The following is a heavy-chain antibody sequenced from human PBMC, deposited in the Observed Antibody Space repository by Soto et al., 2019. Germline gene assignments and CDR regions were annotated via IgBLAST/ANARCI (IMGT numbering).Heavy chain of an antibody. CDR2: IIPIFGTA. J-gene: IGHJ6*02. Sequence: QVQLVQSGAEVKKPGSSVKVSCKASGGTFSSYAISWVRQAPGQGLEWMGGIIPIFGTANYAQKFQGRVTITADESTSTAYMELSSLRSEDTAVYYCARSEKSHCSSTSCYNYYYGMDVGGQCTTVTVSS. CDR3: ARSEKSHCSSTSCYNYYYGMDV. V-gene: IGHV1-69*01. CDR1: GGTFSSYA. D-gene: IGHD2-2*02.